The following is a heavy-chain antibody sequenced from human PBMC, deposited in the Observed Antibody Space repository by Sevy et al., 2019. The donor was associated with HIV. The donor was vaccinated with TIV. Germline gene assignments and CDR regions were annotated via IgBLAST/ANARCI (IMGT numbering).Heavy chain of an antibody. CDR3: AKEPRRYYYGSGSYPIPYYYYYGMDV. Sequence: GGSLRLSCAASGFTFSSYGMHWVRQAPGKGLEWVAFIRYDGSNKYYADSVKGRFTISRDNSKNTLYLQMNSLGAEDTAVYYCAKEPRRYYYGSGSYPIPYYYYYGMDVWGQGTTVTVSS. V-gene: IGHV3-30*02. CDR2: IRYDGSNK. CDR1: GFTFSSYG. J-gene: IGHJ6*02. D-gene: IGHD3-10*01.